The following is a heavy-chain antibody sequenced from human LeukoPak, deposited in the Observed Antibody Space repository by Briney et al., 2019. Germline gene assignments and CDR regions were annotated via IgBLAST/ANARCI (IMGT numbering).Heavy chain of an antibody. CDR3: ASYPRYSSSPPFDY. D-gene: IGHD6-6*01. CDR1: GYTFTGYY. V-gene: IGHV1-2*02. J-gene: IGHJ4*02. CDR2: INPNSGGT. Sequence: GASVKVSCKASGYTFTGYYMHWVRQAPGQGLEWMGWINPNSGGTNYAQKFQGRVTMTRDTSISTAYMELSRLKSDDTAVYYCASYPRYSSSPPFDYWGQGTLVSVSS.